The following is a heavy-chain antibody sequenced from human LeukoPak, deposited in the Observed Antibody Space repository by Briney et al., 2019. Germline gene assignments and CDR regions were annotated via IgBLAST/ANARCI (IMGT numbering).Heavy chain of an antibody. V-gene: IGHV3-73*01. D-gene: IGHD3-3*01. J-gene: IGHJ6*02. Sequence: GGSLKLSCAASGFTFSGSAMHWVRQASGKGLEWVVRIRSKANSYATAYAAWVKGRFTISRDDSKNTAYLQMNSLKTEDTAVYYCTRHVEGDYYDFWSGYHYYYGMDVWGQGTTVTVSS. CDR2: IRSKANSYAT. CDR3: TRHVEGDYYDFWSGYHYYYGMDV. CDR1: GFTFSGSA.